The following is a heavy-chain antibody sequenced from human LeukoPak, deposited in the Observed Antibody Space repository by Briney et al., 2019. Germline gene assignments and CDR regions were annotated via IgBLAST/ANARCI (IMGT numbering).Heavy chain of an antibody. Sequence: ASVKVSCKASGYTFTSYGISWVRQAPGQGLEWMGWISAYNGNTNYAQKLQGRVTMTTDKSTSTAYMELSSLRSEDTAVYYCARDFRGYSSSWYVPNSWFDPWGQGTLVTVSS. CDR2: ISAYNGNT. J-gene: IGHJ5*02. V-gene: IGHV1-18*01. CDR1: GYTFTSYG. CDR3: ARDFRGYSSSWYVPNSWFDP. D-gene: IGHD6-13*01.